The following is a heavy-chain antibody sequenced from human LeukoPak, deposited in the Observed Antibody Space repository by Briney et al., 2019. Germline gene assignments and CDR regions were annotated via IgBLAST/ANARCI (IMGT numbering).Heavy chain of an antibody. CDR1: GGSISSYY. V-gene: IGHV4-59*01. Sequence: SETLSLTCTVSGGSISSYYWSWIRQPPGKGLEWIGYIYYSGSINYNPSLKSRVTISVDTSKNQFSLKLSSVTAADTAVYYCARGRIRHGMDVWGKGTTVTVSS. J-gene: IGHJ6*04. CDR2: IYYSGSI. D-gene: IGHD2-15*01. CDR3: ARGRIRHGMDV.